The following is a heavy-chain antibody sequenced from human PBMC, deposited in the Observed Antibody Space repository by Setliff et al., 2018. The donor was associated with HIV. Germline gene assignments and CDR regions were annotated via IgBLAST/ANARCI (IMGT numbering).Heavy chain of an antibody. CDR2: VIHSGST. Sequence: SETLSLTCAVYGGSFNGYYRSWIRQPPGKGLEWIGEVIHSGSTNYNPSLKSRVTISVDTSKNQFPLKLSSVTAADTAVYYCARGMVRGLRWDSWGQGTLVTVSS. J-gene: IGHJ4*02. CDR3: ARGMVRGLRWDS. D-gene: IGHD3-10*01. V-gene: IGHV4-34*01. CDR1: GGSFNGYY.